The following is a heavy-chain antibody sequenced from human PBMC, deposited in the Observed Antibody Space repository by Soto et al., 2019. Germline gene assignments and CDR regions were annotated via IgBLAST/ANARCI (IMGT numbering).Heavy chain of an antibody. CDR2: VYYSGGT. D-gene: IGHD4-17*01. CDR3: ARTTRMTTMIDY. CDR1: NDSIRSYY. V-gene: IGHV4-59*01. Sequence: ASETLSLTCTVSNDSIRSYYWSWIRQPPGKGLEWIGYVYYSGGTKYNPSLKSRLTMSLDMSKKQFSLRLTSVTAADTAVYFCARTTRMTTMIDYWGQGTQVTVSS. J-gene: IGHJ4*02.